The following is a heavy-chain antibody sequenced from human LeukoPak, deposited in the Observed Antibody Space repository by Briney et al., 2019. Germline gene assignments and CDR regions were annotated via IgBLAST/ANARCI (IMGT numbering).Heavy chain of an antibody. CDR3: ARVHDFWSGYRMYYFDY. Sequence: GESLKISCKGSGYSFTSYWIGWVRQAPGQGLEWMGWINPNSGGTNYAQKFQGRVTMTRDTSISTAYMELSRLRSDDTAVYYCARVHDFWSGYRMYYFDYWGQGTLVTVSS. J-gene: IGHJ4*02. D-gene: IGHD3-3*01. CDR1: GYSFTSYW. CDR2: INPNSGGT. V-gene: IGHV1-2*02.